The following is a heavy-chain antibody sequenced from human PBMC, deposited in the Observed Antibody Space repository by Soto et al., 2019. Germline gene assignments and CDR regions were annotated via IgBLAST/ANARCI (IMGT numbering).Heavy chain of an antibody. Sequence: QVQMRQSGPGLVKPSQTLSLKCSVSGGSIGSRDYYWSWIRQHPEKGREWIGSIYYNGNTDYNPSLRGRPTISLDASMNEFSLKLTSVTAADTAVYYCARDKGGAALKGSGMDVWGQGTTVTVS. D-gene: IGHD2-8*01. J-gene: IGHJ6*02. V-gene: IGHV4-31*02. CDR3: ARDKGGAALKGSGMDV. CDR2: IYYNGNT. CDR1: GGSIGSRDYY.